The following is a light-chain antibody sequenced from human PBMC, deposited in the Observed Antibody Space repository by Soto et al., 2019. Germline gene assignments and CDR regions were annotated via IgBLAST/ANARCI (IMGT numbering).Light chain of an antibody. J-gene: IGKJ1*01. Sequence: IQMTQSPSTLSASVRGVVTITCRSSQSIGTWLAWYQQKPGKAPKLLIYDASSLERGVPSRFSGSGSGTEFTLTITSLQPDDFVTYYCQQYIGYTCLFGQGPRVDIK. V-gene: IGKV1-5*01. CDR3: QQYIGYTCL. CDR2: DAS. CDR1: QSIGTW.